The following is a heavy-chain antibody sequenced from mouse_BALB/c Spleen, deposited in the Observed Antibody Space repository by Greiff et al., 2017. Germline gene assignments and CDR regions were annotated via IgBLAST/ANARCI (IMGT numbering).Heavy chain of an antibody. V-gene: IGHV2-3*01. CDR1: GFSLTSYG. CDR3: ANLIYYGNYEAWFAY. D-gene: IGHD2-1*01. CDR2: IWGDGST. Sequence: QVQLKESGPGLVAPSQSLSITCTVSGFSLTSYGVSWVRQPPGKGLEWLGVIWGDGSTNYHSALISRLSISKDNSKSQVFLKLNSLQTDDTATYYCANLIYYGNYEAWFAYWGQGTLVTVSA. J-gene: IGHJ3*01.